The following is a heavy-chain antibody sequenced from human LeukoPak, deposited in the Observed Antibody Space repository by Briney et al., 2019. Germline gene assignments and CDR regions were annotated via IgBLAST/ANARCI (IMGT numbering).Heavy chain of an antibody. CDR1: GYTLSDYG. D-gene: IGHD1-7*01. CDR3: AKFLQSGTTSFFYHYMDV. V-gene: IGHV1-18*04. Sequence: AVKVSCKACGYTLSDYGINSVRQAPGQGLEWMGWISGNNGHTNYAQRLQARATITTHTSTSTAYMELRSLRSDETAVYFCAKFLQSGTTSFFYHYMDVWGKGATVTVSS. J-gene: IGHJ6*03. CDR2: ISGNNGHT.